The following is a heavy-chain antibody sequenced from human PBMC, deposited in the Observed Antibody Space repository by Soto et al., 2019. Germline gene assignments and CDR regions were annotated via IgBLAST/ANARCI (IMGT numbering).Heavy chain of an antibody. CDR3: AAPGFSYQDY. CDR2: ISGSGDGT. J-gene: IGHJ4*02. Sequence: GGSLRLSCAASGFTFSSFALSWVRQAPGKGLEWVSAISGSGDGTDYADSVKGRFTISRDNSKNTLYLQMNSLRAADTAVYYCAAPGFSYQDYWGQGALVTVSS. V-gene: IGHV3-23*01. D-gene: IGHD5-18*01. CDR1: GFTFSSFA.